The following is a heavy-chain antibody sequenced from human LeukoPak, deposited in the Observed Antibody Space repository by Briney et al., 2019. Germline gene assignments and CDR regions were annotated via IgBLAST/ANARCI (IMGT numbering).Heavy chain of an antibody. Sequence: GGSLRLSCAASGFIFTSYAMTWVRQAPGKGLEWVSTITVSGDSTYYADSVKGRFTISRDNSQNTLYLQMNSLGAEDTAVYYCAKDLGIAAVGTVYWGQGTLVTVSS. V-gene: IGHV3-23*01. CDR1: GFIFTSYA. CDR3: AKDLGIAAVGTVY. CDR2: ITVSGDST. J-gene: IGHJ4*02. D-gene: IGHD6-13*01.